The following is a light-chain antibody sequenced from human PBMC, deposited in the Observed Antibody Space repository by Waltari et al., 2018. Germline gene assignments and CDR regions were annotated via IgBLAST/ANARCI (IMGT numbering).Light chain of an antibody. Sequence: DIQMTQSPSTLSASVGDRVTITWRASQSVSNWLAWYQQKPGKAPNLLIYKASSLKGGVPSRFSGSGSGTEFTLTISSLQPDDFATYYCQQYNSYPWTFGQGTKVEIK. V-gene: IGKV1-5*03. CDR2: KAS. CDR3: QQYNSYPWT. CDR1: QSVSNW. J-gene: IGKJ1*01.